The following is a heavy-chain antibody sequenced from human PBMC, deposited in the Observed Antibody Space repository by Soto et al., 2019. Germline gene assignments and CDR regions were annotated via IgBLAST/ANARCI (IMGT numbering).Heavy chain of an antibody. D-gene: IGHD2-15*01. V-gene: IGHV4-4*07. CDR1: GDSMSSYY. CDR2: ISATGTT. Sequence: QLQLQESGPGLVEPSETLSLTCSVSGDSMSSYYWSWIRQSAEKGLEWIGHISATGTTSYIPSLKSRITLSVDTSKNQFSLNLKFVTAADTAVYFCAGEQSGAANFWGQGTLVTVS. CDR3: AGEQSGAANF. J-gene: IGHJ3*01.